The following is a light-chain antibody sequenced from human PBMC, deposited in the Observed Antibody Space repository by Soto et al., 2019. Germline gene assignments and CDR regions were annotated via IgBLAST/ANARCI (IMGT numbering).Light chain of an antibody. J-gene: IGKJ5*01. Sequence: DVQMTQSPSSLSASVGDRVTITCRASQSITGYLNWYQQKAEKGPKLLIYAASRLQSGVPSRFSGSGSGTDFILTNSSLQPEDFATYYCQQSYSIPITFGQGTRLQIK. CDR3: QQSYSIPIT. V-gene: IGKV1-39*01. CDR2: AAS. CDR1: QSITGY.